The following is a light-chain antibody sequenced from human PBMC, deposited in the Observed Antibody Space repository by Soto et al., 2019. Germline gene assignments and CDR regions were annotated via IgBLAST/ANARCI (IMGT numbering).Light chain of an antibody. CDR2: DAS. CDR3: QQYNSDSQT. Sequence: DIQMTQSPSTPSASVGDRVTITCRASQSISNWMAWYQQKPGKAPKLLIYDASRLESGVPSRFSGSGSGTEFTLTISSLQPDDFATYYCQQYNSDSQTFGQGTKVEIK. J-gene: IGKJ1*01. CDR1: QSISNW. V-gene: IGKV1-5*01.